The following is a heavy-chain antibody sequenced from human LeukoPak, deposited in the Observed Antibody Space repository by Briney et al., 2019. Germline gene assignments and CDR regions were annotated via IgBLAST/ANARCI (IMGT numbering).Heavy chain of an antibody. J-gene: IGHJ3*02. V-gene: IGHV1-3*01. CDR3: ARPSSGFPPAGPYEAFDI. CDR2: INAGNGNT. CDR1: GYTFTSYA. D-gene: IGHD3-22*01. Sequence: ASVKVSCKASGYTFTSYAMHWVRQAPGQRLEWMGWINAGNGNTKYSQKFQGRVTITRDTSASTAYMELSSLRSEDTAVYYCARPSSGFPPAGPYEAFDIWGQGTMVTVSS.